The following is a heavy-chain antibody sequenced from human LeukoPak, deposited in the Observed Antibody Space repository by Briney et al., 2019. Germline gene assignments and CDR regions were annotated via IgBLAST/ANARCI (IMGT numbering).Heavy chain of an antibody. Sequence: ASVKVSCKASGGTFSSYAISWVRQAPGQGLEWMGGIIPIFGTANYAQKFQGRVTITADESTSTAYMELSSLRSEDTAVYYCARGPYDSSGYYFQPSDYWGQGTLVTVSP. CDR2: IIPIFGTA. D-gene: IGHD3-22*01. V-gene: IGHV1-69*13. CDR3: ARGPYDSSGYYFQPSDY. J-gene: IGHJ4*02. CDR1: GGTFSSYA.